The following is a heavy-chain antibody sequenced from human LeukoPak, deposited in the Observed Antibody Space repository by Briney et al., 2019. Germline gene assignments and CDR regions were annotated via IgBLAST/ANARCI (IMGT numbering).Heavy chain of an antibody. Sequence: SETLSLTCAVYGGSFSGYYWSWIRQPPGKGLEWIGEINHSGSTNYNPSLKSRVTISVDTSKNQFSLKLGSVTAADTAVYYCASRGIPAASGVYWGQGTLVAVSS. CDR2: INHSGST. J-gene: IGHJ4*02. D-gene: IGHD2-2*01. CDR1: GGSFSGYY. V-gene: IGHV4-34*01. CDR3: ASRGIPAASGVY.